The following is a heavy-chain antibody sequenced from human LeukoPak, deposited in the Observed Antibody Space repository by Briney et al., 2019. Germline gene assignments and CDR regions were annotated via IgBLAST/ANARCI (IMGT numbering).Heavy chain of an antibody. CDR3: ARSLSGWYQYFDY. CDR1: GFTVSGNY. CDR2: IYSGGNT. J-gene: IGHJ4*02. V-gene: IGHV3-53*01. Sequence: PGGSLRLSCAASGFTVSGNYMSWVRQAPGKGLEWVSIIYSGGNTYFADSVKGRFTISRDNSKNTLYLQMNSLSAEDTAVYYCARSLSGWYQYFDYWGQGTLVTVSS. D-gene: IGHD6-19*01.